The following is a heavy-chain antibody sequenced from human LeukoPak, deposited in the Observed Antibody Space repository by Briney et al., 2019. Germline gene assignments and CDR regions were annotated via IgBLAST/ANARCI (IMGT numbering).Heavy chain of an antibody. CDR1: GFTFSSYG. D-gene: IGHD7-27*01. V-gene: IGHV3-33*06. Sequence: RGSLRLSCAASGFTFSSYGMHWVRQAPGKGLEWVAVIWYDGSNKYYADSVKGRFTISRDNSKNTLYLQMNSLRAEDTAVYHCAKDGEGLDYWGQGTLVTVSS. CDR2: IWYDGSNK. CDR3: AKDGEGLDY. J-gene: IGHJ4*02.